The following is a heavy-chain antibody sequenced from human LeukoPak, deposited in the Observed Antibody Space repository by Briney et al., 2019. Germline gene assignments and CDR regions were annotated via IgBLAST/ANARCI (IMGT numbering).Heavy chain of an antibody. D-gene: IGHD3-3*01. Sequence: GGSLRLSCAASGFTFSSYAMSWVRQAPGKGLEWVSAISGSGGSTYYADSVKGRFTISRDNSKNTLYLQMNSLRAEDTAVYYCATQSLMSITIFDGAFDIWGQGTMVTVSS. CDR1: GFTFSSYA. J-gene: IGHJ3*02. CDR3: ATQSLMSITIFDGAFDI. CDR2: ISGSGGST. V-gene: IGHV3-23*01.